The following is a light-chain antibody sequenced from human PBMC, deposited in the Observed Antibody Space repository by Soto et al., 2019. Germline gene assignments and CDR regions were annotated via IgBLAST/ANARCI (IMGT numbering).Light chain of an antibody. V-gene: IGKV3-20*01. J-gene: IGKJ1*01. Sequence: EIVLTQSPGTLSLSPGERATLSCRASQSVSSSYLAWYQQKPGQAPRLLIYGASSRATGIPDRFSSSGSGTDFILTISRLEPEDFAVYYCQHSSTFGQGTKVDIK. CDR1: QSVSSSY. CDR3: QHSST. CDR2: GAS.